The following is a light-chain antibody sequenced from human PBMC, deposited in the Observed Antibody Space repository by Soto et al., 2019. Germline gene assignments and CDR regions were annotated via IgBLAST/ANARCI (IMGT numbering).Light chain of an antibody. V-gene: IGKV1-27*01. J-gene: IGKJ4*01. CDR3: QKYDGVPLT. CDR2: ATS. Sequence: DIQMTQSPSSLSASVGDRATITCRASQGISNYLAWYQQKPGKVPRLLIYATSTLHSGVPSRFSGSGSGTDFPLTITTLQREDVATYYCQKYDGVPLTFGGGTKVEIK. CDR1: QGISNY.